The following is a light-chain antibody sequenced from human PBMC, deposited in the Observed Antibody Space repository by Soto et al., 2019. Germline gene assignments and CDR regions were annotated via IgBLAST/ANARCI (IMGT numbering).Light chain of an antibody. CDR3: QQTYGIPLS. V-gene: IGKV1-39*01. CDR1: QSISDY. J-gene: IGKJ4*01. CDR2: GAS. Sequence: DIPMTQSPSSLSASVGDRVTITCRASQSISDYLNWYQQKPGKAPTVLIYGASSLQSGVPTRFSGSGSGTHFTLTISNLQPEDFAAYYCQQTYGIPLSFGGGTKVEFK.